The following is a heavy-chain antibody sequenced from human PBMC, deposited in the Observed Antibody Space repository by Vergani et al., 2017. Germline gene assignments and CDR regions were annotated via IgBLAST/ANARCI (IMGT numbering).Heavy chain of an antibody. CDR2: ISYDGSNE. Sequence: VHLAESGGGFFQPARSLRLSCAASGFIFRTFAMHWVRQGPGKGLEWVAQISYDGSNEQYADSVKGRFAISRDNAENTLFLQMNSLRVEDTAVYYCARVKCENIHCYFDSWGQGTLVTVS. CDR3: ARVKCENIHCYFDS. D-gene: IGHD2/OR15-2a*01. J-gene: IGHJ4*02. CDR1: GFIFRTFA. V-gene: IGHV3-30*09.